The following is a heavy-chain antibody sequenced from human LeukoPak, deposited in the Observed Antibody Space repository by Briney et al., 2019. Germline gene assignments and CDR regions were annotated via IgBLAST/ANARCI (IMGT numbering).Heavy chain of an antibody. J-gene: IGHJ4*02. D-gene: IGHD5-12*01. V-gene: IGHV3-23*01. CDR2: VIGSSGST. Sequence: GGSLRLSCAASGFTSTNYAMNWVRQAPGKGLEWASIVIGSSGSTDYADSVKGRFAISRDNSKNMVFLQMNSLRPEDTAIYYCVKGAYDYIEMGYFDSWGQGTLVIVSS. CDR1: GFTSTNYA. CDR3: VKGAYDYIEMGYFDS.